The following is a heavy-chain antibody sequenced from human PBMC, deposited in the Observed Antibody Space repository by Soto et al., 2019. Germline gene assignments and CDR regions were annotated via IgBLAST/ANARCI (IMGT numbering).Heavy chain of an antibody. CDR3: ARDMTRTVVPYFDF. CDR2: IIPISGAA. V-gene: IGHV1-69*06. J-gene: IGHJ4*02. Sequence: QVQLVQSGAEVKKPGSSVKVSCKASGGTFSNYVVNWVRQAPGQGLGWMGRIIPISGAANYAQKFQGRVTITADKSTSTSYMELSSLRSEDTGVYYCARDMTRTVVPYFDFWGQGTLVTVSS. CDR1: GGTFSNYV. D-gene: IGHD1-7*01.